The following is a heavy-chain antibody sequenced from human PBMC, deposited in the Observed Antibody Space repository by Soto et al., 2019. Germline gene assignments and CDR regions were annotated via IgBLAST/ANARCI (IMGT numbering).Heavy chain of an antibody. J-gene: IGHJ6*02. CDR1: GYSFTSYW. Sequence: PGESLKISCKGSGYSFTSYWIGWVRQMPGKGLEWMGIIYPGDSDTRYSPSFQGQVTISADKSISTAYLQWSSLKASDTAMYYWARCLRSSTSCYGMDVWGQGTTVTVSS. CDR3: ARCLRSSTSCYGMDV. D-gene: IGHD2-2*01. V-gene: IGHV5-51*01. CDR2: IYPGDSDT.